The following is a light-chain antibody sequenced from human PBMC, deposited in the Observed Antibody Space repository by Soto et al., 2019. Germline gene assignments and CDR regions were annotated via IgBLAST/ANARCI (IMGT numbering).Light chain of an antibody. V-gene: IGKV2D-29*01. Sequence: GMTKPEGSWSVHPDQPVYISSNTCQSLLHSYGKTYLYWYLQKPGQPPQLLIYEVSNRFSGVPDRFSGSGSGTDFTLKISRVEAEDVGVYYCMQSRLRPITVGKGTPL. CDR3: MQSRLRPIT. CDR1: QSLLHSYGKTY. J-gene: IGKJ5*01. CDR2: EVS.